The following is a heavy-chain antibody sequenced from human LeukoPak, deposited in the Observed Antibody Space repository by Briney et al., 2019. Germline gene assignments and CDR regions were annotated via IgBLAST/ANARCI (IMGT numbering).Heavy chain of an antibody. CDR2: IYHSGST. CDR1: GGSISSNNW. CDR3: ARGAMVRGVKFDY. Sequence: SETLSLTCAVSGGSISSNNWWSWVRQPPVKGLEWIGEIYHSGSTNYNPSPKSGVTISVDKSKNQLSLKLSSVPAADTAVYYCARGAMVRGVKFDYWGQGTLVTVSS. V-gene: IGHV4-4*02. D-gene: IGHD3-10*01. J-gene: IGHJ4*02.